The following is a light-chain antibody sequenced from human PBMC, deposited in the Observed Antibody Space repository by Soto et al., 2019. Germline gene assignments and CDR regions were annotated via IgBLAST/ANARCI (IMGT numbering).Light chain of an antibody. CDR3: QRGYSTPPE. Sequence: DIQMTQSPSSLSAPVGDRVTITCRASQSISSYLNWYQQKPGKAPKLLIYAASSLQSGVPSRFSGSGSGTDFTLTISSLQPEDFATYYCQRGYSTPPEFGQGTRLEIK. J-gene: IGKJ5*01. CDR1: QSISSY. V-gene: IGKV1-39*01. CDR2: AAS.